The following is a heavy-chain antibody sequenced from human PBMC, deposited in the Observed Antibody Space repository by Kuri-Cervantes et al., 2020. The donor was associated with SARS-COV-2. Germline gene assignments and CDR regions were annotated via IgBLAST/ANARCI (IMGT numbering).Heavy chain of an antibody. CDR2: ISYDGSNK. V-gene: IGHV3-30-3*01. J-gene: IGHJ4*02. D-gene: IGHD6-13*01. Sequence: GESLKISCAASGFTFSSYWMSWVRQAPGKGLEWVAVISYDGSNKYYADSVKGRFTISRDNSKNTLYLQMNSLRAEDTAVYYCASIPGPIIAAAGTNPDYWGQETLVTVSS. CDR3: ASIPGPIIAAAGTNPDY. CDR1: GFTFSSYW.